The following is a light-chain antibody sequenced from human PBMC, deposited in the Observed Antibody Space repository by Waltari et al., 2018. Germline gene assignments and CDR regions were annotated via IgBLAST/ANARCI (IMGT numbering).Light chain of an antibody. CDR1: SSTIGAGYD. Sequence: QSVLTQPPSVSGAPGQRVTISCTGSSSTIGAGYDVHWYPQLPGPPPKLLSYVNIHRPSGVHDRVAGSKAGTSTSLPMTGLRAEDEADYYCQYYDSSLSLWVFGGGTKLTVL. CDR2: VNI. CDR3: QYYDSSLSLWV. V-gene: IGLV1-40*01. J-gene: IGLJ3*02.